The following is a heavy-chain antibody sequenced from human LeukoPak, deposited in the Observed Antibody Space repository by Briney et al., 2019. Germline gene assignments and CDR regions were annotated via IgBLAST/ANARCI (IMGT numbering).Heavy chain of an antibody. V-gene: IGHV3-20*04. CDR2: INWYGTST. J-gene: IGHJ4*02. D-gene: IGHD6-19*01. Sequence: PGGSLRLSCAASAFIFHDHGMSWVRQGPGKGLEWVSGINWYGTSTGYADSVKGRFTISRDNAKNSLYLQMNSLRVEDTALYYCASGDMNGWYFDRWGQGTLVTVSS. CDR3: ASGDMNGWYFDR. CDR1: AFIFHDHG.